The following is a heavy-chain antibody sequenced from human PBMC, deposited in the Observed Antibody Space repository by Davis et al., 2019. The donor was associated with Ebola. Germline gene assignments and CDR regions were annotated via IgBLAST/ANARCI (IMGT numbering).Heavy chain of an antibody. CDR3: ARAYYGSGEDWFDP. CDR2: ISSSSSYT. J-gene: IGHJ5*02. D-gene: IGHD3-10*01. V-gene: IGHV3-11*06. Sequence: GESLKISCAASGFTFSDYYMSWIRQAPGKGLEWVSYISSSSSYTNYADSVKGRFTISRDNAKNSLYLQMNSLRAEDTAVYYCARAYYGSGEDWFDPWGQGTLVTVSS. CDR1: GFTFSDYY.